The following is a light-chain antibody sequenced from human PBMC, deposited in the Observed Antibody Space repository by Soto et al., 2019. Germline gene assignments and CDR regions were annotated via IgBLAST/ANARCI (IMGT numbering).Light chain of an antibody. V-gene: IGKV4-1*01. CDR2: WAS. J-gene: IGKJ1*01. CDR1: QSVLYSSNNKNY. Sequence: DIVMTQSPDSLAVSLGERATINCKSSQSVLYSSNNKNYLAWYQQKPGQPPKLLIYWASTRESGVPGRFSGSGSGTDFTLTISSLQAEDVAVYYCQQYYSPPWTFGQGTKVEIK. CDR3: QQYYSPPWT.